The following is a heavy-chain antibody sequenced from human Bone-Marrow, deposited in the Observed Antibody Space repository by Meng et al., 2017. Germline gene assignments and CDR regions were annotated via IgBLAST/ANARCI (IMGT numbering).Heavy chain of an antibody. CDR2: ISAYNGNT. CDR1: GYTFTSYG. Sequence: ASVKVSCKASGYTFTSYGISWVRQAPGQGLEWMGWISAYNGNTNYAQKLQGRVTMTTDTSTSTAYMELRSLRSDDTAVYYCARTYYYDSSGYPVRYYYGMDVWGQETTVTVSS. CDR3: ARTYYYDSSGYPVRYYYGMDV. V-gene: IGHV1-18*01. D-gene: IGHD3-22*01. J-gene: IGHJ6*02.